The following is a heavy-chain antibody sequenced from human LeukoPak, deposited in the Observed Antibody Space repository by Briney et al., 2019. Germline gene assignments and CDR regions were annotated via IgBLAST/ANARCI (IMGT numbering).Heavy chain of an antibody. V-gene: IGHV4-59*07. CDR3: ASIVSGYYGGQ. CDR2: INYIRST. Sequence: SDPLSLMCTLCVRFICLYYWLWMRHPPGRALELIWYINYIRSTNYNPSLKKRLTISVAASKNQFSLKLNSVTTADTAVYYCASIVSGYYGGQWGQGILVTVS. J-gene: IGHJ4*02. CDR1: VRFICLYY. D-gene: IGHD3-9*01.